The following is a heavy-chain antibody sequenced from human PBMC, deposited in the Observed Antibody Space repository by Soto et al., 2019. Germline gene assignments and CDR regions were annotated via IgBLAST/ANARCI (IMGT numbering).Heavy chain of an antibody. D-gene: IGHD3-22*01. J-gene: IGHJ6*02. V-gene: IGHV4-30-2*01. CDR3: ARATRTYYYDSSGYSPRENYYYYGMDV. CDR1: GGSISSGGHS. CDR2: IYHSGST. Sequence: SETLSLTCAVSGGSISSGGHSWSWIRQPPGKGLEWIGYIYHSGSTYYNPSLKSRVTISVDRSKNQFSLKLSSVTAADTAVYYCARATRTYYYDSSGYSPRENYYYYGMDVWGQGTMVSVSS.